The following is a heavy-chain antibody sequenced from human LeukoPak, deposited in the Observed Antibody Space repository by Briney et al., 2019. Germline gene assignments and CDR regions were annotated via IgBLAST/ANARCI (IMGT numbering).Heavy chain of an antibody. CDR1: GFTFSSYS. V-gene: IGHV3-48*01. D-gene: IGHD6-13*01. CDR3: AREGGYSSSWYVNYGMDV. J-gene: IGHJ6*02. Sequence: GGSLRLSCAASGFTFSSYSMNWVRQAPGKGLEWVSYISSSSSTIYYADSVKGRFTISRDNAKNSLYLQMDSLRAEDTAVYYCAREGGYSSSWYVNYGMDVWGLGTTVAVSS. CDR2: ISSSSSTI.